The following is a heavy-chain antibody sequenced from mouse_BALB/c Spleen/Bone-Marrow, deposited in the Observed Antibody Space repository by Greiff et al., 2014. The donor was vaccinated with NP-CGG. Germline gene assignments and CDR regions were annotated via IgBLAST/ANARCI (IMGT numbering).Heavy chain of an antibody. J-gene: IGHJ3*01. Sequence: EVQLVESGAELVRPGALVKLSCKASGFNIKDYYMHWVKQRPEQGLEWIGWIDPENGNTIYDPKLQGKASITADTSSNTAYPQLSSLTSEDTAVYYCAPIYDGYYVAWFAYWGQGTLVTVSA. CDR1: GFNIKDYY. D-gene: IGHD2-3*01. V-gene: IGHV14-1*02. CDR3: APIYDGYYVAWFAY. CDR2: IDPENGNT.